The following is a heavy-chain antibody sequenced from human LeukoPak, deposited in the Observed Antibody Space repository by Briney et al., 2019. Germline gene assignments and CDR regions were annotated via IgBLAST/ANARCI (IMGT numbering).Heavy chain of an antibody. CDR3: ARVRNYYGSGTYPYFDF. J-gene: IGHJ4*02. D-gene: IGHD3-10*01. CDR1: GYTFNTYW. CDR2: SSPIDSYT. Sequence: GESLQISCQGSGYTFNTYWIAWVRPMPGKGLEYMGISSPIDSYTTYSPSFQGRLSVSVDKSITTAYLHWSSLQASDTAIYYCARVRNYYGSGTYPYFDFWGQGTLVTVSS. V-gene: IGHV5-51*01.